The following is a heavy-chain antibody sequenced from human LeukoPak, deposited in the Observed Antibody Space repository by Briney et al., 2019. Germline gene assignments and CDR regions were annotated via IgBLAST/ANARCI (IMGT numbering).Heavy chain of an antibody. V-gene: IGHV3-23*01. D-gene: IGHD1-20*01. CDR3: ARLYNWNEGFDY. CDR1: GFTFSSHA. J-gene: IGHJ4*02. CDR2: ITASGATT. Sequence: GGSLRLSCAASGFTFSSHALSWVRPAPGKGLEWVSTITASGATTYYADSVRGRFTISRDNSKNTLYLQMNSLRAGDAALYYCARLYNWNEGFDYWGQGTLVTVSS.